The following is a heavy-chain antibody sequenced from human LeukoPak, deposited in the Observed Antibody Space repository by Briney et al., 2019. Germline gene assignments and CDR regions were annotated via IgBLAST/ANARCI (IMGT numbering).Heavy chain of an antibody. J-gene: IGHJ4*02. Sequence: GGSLRLSCAASGFTFSTYSMNWVRQTPGKGLEWVSSISSSSTYIYYADLVKGRFTISRDNAKNSLYLQMNSLRVEDTAVYYCAREPTAMILWGQGTLVTVSS. CDR1: GFTFSTYS. D-gene: IGHD5-18*01. CDR2: ISSSSTYI. V-gene: IGHV3-21*01. CDR3: AREPTAMIL.